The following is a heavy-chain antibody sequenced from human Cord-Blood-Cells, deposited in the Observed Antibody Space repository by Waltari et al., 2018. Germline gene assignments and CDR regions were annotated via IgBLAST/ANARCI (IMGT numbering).Heavy chain of an antibody. J-gene: IGHJ4*02. CDR1: GFPFSNAW. CDR3: TTDRTGQRLDY. D-gene: IGHD6-25*01. Sequence: EVQLVESGGGLVKPGGSLRLSCAASGFPFSNAWMSWVRQAPGKGLEWVGRIKSKTDGGTTDYAAPVKGRFTISRDDSKNTLYLQMNSLKTEDTAVYYCTTDRTGQRLDYWGQGTLVTVSS. V-gene: IGHV3-15*01. CDR2: IKSKTDGGTT.